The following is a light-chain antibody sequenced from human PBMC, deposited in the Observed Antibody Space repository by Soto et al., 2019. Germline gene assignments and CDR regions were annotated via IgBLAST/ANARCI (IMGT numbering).Light chain of an antibody. CDR3: QSYDSSLSAL. J-gene: IGLJ7*01. CDR1: SYNIGAGYD. CDR2: GNS. V-gene: IGLV1-40*01. Sequence: QSVLTQPPSVSGAPGQRVTISCTGSSYNIGAGYDVHWYQQLPGTAPKLLIYGNSNRPSGVPDRFSGSKSGTSASLAITGLQAEDEADYYCQSYDSSLSALFGAGTQLTVL.